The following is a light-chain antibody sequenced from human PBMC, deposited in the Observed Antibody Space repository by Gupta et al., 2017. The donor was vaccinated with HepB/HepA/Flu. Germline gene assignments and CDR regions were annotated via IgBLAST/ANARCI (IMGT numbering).Light chain of an antibody. V-gene: IGKV1-5*03. CDR2: KAS. Sequence: DIQMTQSPSTLSASVGDRVTITCRASQSISNWLDWYQQKPGKAPNLLIYKASNLESGVPSRFSGSGSVTEFTLTISILQPDDFATYYCQEESSSSWTFGQATKVQIK. J-gene: IGKJ1*01. CDR1: QSISNW. CDR3: QEESSSSWT.